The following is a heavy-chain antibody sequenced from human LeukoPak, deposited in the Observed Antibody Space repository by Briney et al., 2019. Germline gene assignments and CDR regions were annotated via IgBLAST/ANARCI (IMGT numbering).Heavy chain of an antibody. CDR2: ISGSDGST. CDR3: AKGMMVVPITVFDN. CDR1: GFIFSTYA. J-gene: IGHJ4*02. Sequence: PGGSLRLSCAASGFIFSTYAMSWVRQAPGKGLEWVSVISGSDGSTYYADSVKGRFTISRDNSKNTLYLQMNSLRAEDTAVYYCAKGMMVVPITVFDNWGQGTLVTVSS. D-gene: IGHD3-22*01. V-gene: IGHV3-23*01.